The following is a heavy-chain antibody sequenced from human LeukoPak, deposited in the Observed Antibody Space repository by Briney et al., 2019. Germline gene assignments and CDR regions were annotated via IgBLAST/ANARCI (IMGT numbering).Heavy chain of an antibody. CDR2: IYPGDSDT. Sequence: GESLKISCKGSGYSFTSYWIGWVRQMPGKGLEWMGIIYPGDSDTRYSPSFPGQVSISADKSISTAYLQWSSLKASDTAMYYCARLRPSGYSGFDNWGQGTLVTVSS. V-gene: IGHV5-51*01. CDR3: ARLRPSGYSGFDN. D-gene: IGHD5-12*01. J-gene: IGHJ4*02. CDR1: GYSFTSYW.